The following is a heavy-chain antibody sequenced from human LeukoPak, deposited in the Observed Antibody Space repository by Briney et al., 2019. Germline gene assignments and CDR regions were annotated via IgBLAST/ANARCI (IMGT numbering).Heavy chain of an antibody. CDR3: ARDRRYYDFWSGSWFDP. V-gene: IGHV1-46*01. Sequence: ALVKVSCKASGYTFTSYYMHWVRQAPGQGLEWMGIINPSGGSTSYAQKFQGRVTMTRDTSTSTVYMELSSLRSEDTAVYYCARDRRYYDFWSGSWFDPWGQGTLVTVSS. CDR1: GYTFTSYY. CDR2: INPSGGST. J-gene: IGHJ5*02. D-gene: IGHD3-3*01.